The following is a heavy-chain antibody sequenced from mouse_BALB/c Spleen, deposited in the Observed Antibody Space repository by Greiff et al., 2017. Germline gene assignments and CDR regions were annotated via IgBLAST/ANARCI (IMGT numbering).Heavy chain of an antibody. CDR1: GFTFSSFG. D-gene: IGHD1-1*01. V-gene: IGHV5-17*02. Sequence: DVHLVESGGGLVQPGGSRKLSCAASGFTFSSFGMHWVRQAPEKGLEWVAYISSGSSTIYYADTVKGRFTISRDNPKNTLFLQMTSLRSEDTAMYYCARSLRSFYFDYWGQGTTLTVSS. CDR2: ISSGSSTI. CDR3: ARSLRSFYFDY. J-gene: IGHJ2*01.